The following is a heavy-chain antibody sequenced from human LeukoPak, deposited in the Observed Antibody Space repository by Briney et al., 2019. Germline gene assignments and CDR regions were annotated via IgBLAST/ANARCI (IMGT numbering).Heavy chain of an antibody. CDR3: ARDLTAVAGKPRPL. CDR1: GFNFNNAY. V-gene: IGHV3-53*01. D-gene: IGHD6-19*01. J-gene: IGHJ4*02. Sequence: PGGSLRLSCAASGFNFNNAYMTWVRQAPGKGLEWVSVIYSGGSTYYADSVKGRFTISRDNSKNTLYLQMNSLRAEDTAVYYCARDLTAVAGKPRPLWGQGTLVTVSS. CDR2: IYSGGST.